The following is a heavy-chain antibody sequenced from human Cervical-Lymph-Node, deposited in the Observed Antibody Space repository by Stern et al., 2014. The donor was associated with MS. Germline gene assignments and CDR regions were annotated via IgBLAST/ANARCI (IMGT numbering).Heavy chain of an antibody. CDR2: IYTGDSHT. V-gene: IGHV5-51*03. Sequence: EVQLVESGAEVKKPGEPLKISCKTSGYTFISYWIGWVRQMPGRGLEWMGIIYTGDSHTRYSPPFQGQVTISVDKSISTAYLQWSSLKASDTAIYYCARRSWDYRREYYFDFWGQGTLVTVSS. J-gene: IGHJ4*02. CDR3: ARRSWDYRREYYFDF. CDR1: GYTFISYW. D-gene: IGHD4-11*01.